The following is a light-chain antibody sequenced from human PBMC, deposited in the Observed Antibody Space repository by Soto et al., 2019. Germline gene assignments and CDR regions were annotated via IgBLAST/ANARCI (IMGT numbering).Light chain of an antibody. CDR1: SSDVGSYNL. J-gene: IGLJ1*01. CDR2: EGS. CDR3: CSYAGSSSYD. Sequence: QTVLTQPASVSGSPGQSITISCTGTSSDVGSYNLVSWYQQHPGKAPKLMIYEGSKRPSGVSNRFSGSKSGNTASLTISGLQAEDEADYYCCSYAGSSSYDFGHGTTVTV. V-gene: IGLV2-23*01.